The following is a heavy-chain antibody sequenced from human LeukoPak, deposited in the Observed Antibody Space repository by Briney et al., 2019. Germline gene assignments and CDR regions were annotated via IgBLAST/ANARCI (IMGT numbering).Heavy chain of an antibody. D-gene: IGHD6-19*01. V-gene: IGHV1-18*01. CDR3: ARILSSSWYEYFHH. CDR1: GYTFTSYG. J-gene: IGHJ1*01. CDR2: ISAYNGNT. Sequence: ASVKVSCKASGYTFTSYGISWVRQATGQGLEWMGWISAYNGNTNYAQKLQGRVTMTTDTSTSTAYMELRSLRSDDTAVYYCARILSSSWYEYFHHWGQGTLVTVSS.